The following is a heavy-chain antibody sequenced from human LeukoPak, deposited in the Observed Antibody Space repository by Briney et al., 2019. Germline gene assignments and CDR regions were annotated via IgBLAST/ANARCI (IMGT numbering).Heavy chain of an antibody. CDR3: ARGILASVIYFYYMDV. D-gene: IGHD2-15*01. Sequence: AGGSLRLSCAAAGFNFRSYWMTWVRQAPGGGLQWVATINQDGSERSYLDSVKGRFTISRDTAGDSLYLHMARLGPEDTAVYYCARGILASVIYFYYMDVWGRGTTVTVSS. V-gene: IGHV3-7*04. CDR1: GFNFRSYW. J-gene: IGHJ6*03. CDR2: INQDGSER.